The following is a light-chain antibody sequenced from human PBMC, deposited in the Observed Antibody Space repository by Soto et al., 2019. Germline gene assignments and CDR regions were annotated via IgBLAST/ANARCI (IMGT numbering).Light chain of an antibody. V-gene: IGLV2-14*01. CDR2: EVT. J-gene: IGLJ3*02. Sequence: QSALTQPASVSGSPGQSITISCTGTSSDVGNYNYVSWYQQHPGKAPKLMIHEVTNRPSGVSNRFSGSKSGNTASLTISGLQAEDEADYFCTSYTITNTWVFGGGTKLTVL. CDR3: TSYTITNTWV. CDR1: SSDVGNYNY.